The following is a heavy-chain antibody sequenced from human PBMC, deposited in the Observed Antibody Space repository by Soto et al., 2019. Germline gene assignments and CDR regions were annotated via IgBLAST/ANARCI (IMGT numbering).Heavy chain of an antibody. J-gene: IGHJ4*02. Sequence: PSETLSLTYTVSGGSISSSSYYWGWIRQPPGKGLEWIGSIYYSGSTYYNPSLKSRVTISVDTSKNQFSLKLSSVTAADTAVYYYARSKNYYDSSFCRLEYRTYFFAYCGQGTLVPVSA. V-gene: IGHV4-39*01. D-gene: IGHD3-22*01. CDR2: IYYSGST. CDR3: ARSKNYYDSSFCRLEYRTYFFAY. CDR1: GGSISSSSYY.